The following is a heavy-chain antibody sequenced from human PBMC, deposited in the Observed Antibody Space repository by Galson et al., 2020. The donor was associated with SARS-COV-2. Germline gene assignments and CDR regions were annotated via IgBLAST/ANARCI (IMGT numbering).Heavy chain of an antibody. D-gene: IGHD1-26*01. Sequence: SATLSLTCTVSGGSLNNYYWSWIRQPAGKGLEWIGRIFFNGNTNSNPSLKSRLTMSVDKSKNQVSLKLRSVTAADTAVYYCARDSIVETSTIDYWGQGTLVTVSS. J-gene: IGHJ4*02. CDR1: GGSLNNYY. CDR3: ARDSIVETSTIDY. V-gene: IGHV4-4*07. CDR2: IFFNGNT.